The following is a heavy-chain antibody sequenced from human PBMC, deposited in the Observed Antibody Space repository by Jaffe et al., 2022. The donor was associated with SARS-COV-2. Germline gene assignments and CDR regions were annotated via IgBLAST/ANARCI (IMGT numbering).Heavy chain of an antibody. Sequence: QVQLVESGGGVVQPGRSLRLSCAASGFTFSSYNMHWVRQAPGKGLEWVAVISYDGSNEYYADSVKGRFTISRDNSKNTLFLQMNSLRAEDTAVYYCAKDPHFSILREGPLPEYFQHWGQGTLVTVSS. CDR3: AKDPHFSILREGPLPEYFQH. CDR2: ISYDGSNE. J-gene: IGHJ1*01. D-gene: IGHD3-3*02. CDR1: GFTFSSYN. V-gene: IGHV3-30*18.